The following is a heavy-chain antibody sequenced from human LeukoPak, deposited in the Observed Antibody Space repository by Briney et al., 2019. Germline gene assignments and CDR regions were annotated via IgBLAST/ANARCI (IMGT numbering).Heavy chain of an antibody. CDR3: AKGGHSRDS. J-gene: IGHJ4*02. CDR1: GFTFSRYW. V-gene: IGHV3-7*01. Sequence: SGGSLRLSCVASGFTFSRYWMSWVRQAPGKGLEWVANIRLDGSEKYYVDSVKGRFTISRDNAKNSLYLQMNSLRAEDTAVYYCAKGGHSRDSWGQGTLVTVSS. CDR2: IRLDGSEK. D-gene: IGHD6-13*01.